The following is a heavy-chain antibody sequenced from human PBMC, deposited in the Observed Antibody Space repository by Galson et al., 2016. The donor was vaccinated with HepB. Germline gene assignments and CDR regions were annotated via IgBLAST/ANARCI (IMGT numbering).Heavy chain of an antibody. V-gene: IGHV3-33*01. CDR2: IWYDGSNK. CDR1: GFTLSSYG. Sequence: SLRLSCAASGFTLSSYGMHWVRQAPGKGLEWVALIWYDGSNKYYADSVKGRFTISRDNSKNTLYLQMNSLRAEDTAVYYCAREFGEAYWGQGTLVTVSS. CDR3: AREFGEAY. D-gene: IGHD4-17*01. J-gene: IGHJ4*02.